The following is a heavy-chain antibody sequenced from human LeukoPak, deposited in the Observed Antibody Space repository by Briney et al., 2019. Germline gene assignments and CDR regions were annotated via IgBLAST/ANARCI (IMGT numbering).Heavy chain of an antibody. D-gene: IGHD1-26*01. V-gene: IGHV4-38-2*02. CDR3: ARGGYHYFDY. CDR1: GYSISSGYY. Sequence: PSQTLSLTCIVYGYSISSGYYWGWIRQPPGKGLEWIGSIYHSGSTYYNPSLKSRVTISVDTSKNQFSLKLSSVTAADTAVYYCARGGYHYFDYWGQGTLVTVSS. CDR2: IYHSGST. J-gene: IGHJ4*02.